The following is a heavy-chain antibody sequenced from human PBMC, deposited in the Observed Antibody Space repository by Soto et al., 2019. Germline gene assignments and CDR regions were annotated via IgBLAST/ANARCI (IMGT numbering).Heavy chain of an antibody. V-gene: IGHV3-74*01. CDR2: INSDGSST. CDR3: AKVIDFWSGYSLPYYYYMDV. J-gene: IGHJ6*03. CDR1: GFTFSSYW. Sequence: PGGSLRLSCAASGFTFSSYWMHWVRQAPGKGLVWVSRINSDGSSTFYADSVKGRFAISRDNSKNTLYLQMNNLRAEDTAVYYCAKVIDFWSGYSLPYYYYMDVWGKGTTVTVSS. D-gene: IGHD3-3*01.